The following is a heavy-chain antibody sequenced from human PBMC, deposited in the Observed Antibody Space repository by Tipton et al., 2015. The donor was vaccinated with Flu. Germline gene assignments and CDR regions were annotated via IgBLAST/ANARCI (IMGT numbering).Heavy chain of an antibody. CDR2: INHSGGT. J-gene: IGHJ4*02. D-gene: IGHD3-22*01. CDR3: ARDSSGYSIFFDY. CDR1: GGSFSGYY. Sequence: TLSLTCAVYGGSFSGYYWSWIRQPPGKGLEWIGEINHSGGTNYSPSLKSRVTISVDTSKNQFSLKLSSVTAADTAVYYCARDSSGYSIFFDYWGQGTLVTVSS. V-gene: IGHV4-34*01.